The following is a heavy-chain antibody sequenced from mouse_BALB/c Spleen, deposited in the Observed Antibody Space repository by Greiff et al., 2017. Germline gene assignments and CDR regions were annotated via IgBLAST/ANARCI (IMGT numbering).Heavy chain of an antibody. V-gene: IGHV1S22*01. CDR3: TRGGYDYDHYAMDY. D-gene: IGHD2-4*01. CDR2: IYPGSGST. Sequence: LKQPGSELVRPGASVKLSCKASGYTFTSYWMHWVKQRPGQGLEWIGNIYPGSGSTNYDEKFKSKATLTVDTSSSTAYMQLSSLTSEDSAVYYCTRGGYDYDHYAMDYWGQGTSVTVSS. J-gene: IGHJ4*01. CDR1: GYTFTSYW.